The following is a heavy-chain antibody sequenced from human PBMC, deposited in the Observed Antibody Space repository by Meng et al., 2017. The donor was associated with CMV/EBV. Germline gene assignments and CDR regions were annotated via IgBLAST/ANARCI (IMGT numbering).Heavy chain of an antibody. J-gene: IGHJ4*02. D-gene: IGHD1-7*01. Sequence: GEFLKISCAASGFTFSSYGMHWVRQAPGKGLEWVAFIRYDGSNKYYADSVKGRFTISRDNSKNTLYLPMNSLRAEDTAVYYCAKARTGTPYYFDYWGQGTLVTVSS. V-gene: IGHV3-30*02. CDR2: IRYDGSNK. CDR1: GFTFSSYG. CDR3: AKARTGTPYYFDY.